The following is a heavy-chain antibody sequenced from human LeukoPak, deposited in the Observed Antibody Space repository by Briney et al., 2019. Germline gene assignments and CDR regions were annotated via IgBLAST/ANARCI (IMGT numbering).Heavy chain of an antibody. CDR1: GYTFTSYD. D-gene: IGHD3-3*01. V-gene: IGHV1-8*01. Sequence: ASVKVSCKASGYTFTSYDINWVRQATGQGLEWMGWMNPNSGNTGYAQKFQGRVTITTDESTSTAYMELSSLRSEDTAVYYCARAIFGNAFDIWGQGTMVTVSS. CDR2: MNPNSGNT. J-gene: IGHJ3*02. CDR3: ARAIFGNAFDI.